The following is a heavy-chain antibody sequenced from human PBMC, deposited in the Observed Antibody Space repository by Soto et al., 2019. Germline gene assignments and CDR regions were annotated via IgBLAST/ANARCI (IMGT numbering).Heavy chain of an antibody. J-gene: IGHJ4*02. CDR3: ARGVSAGVDY. D-gene: IGHD1-26*01. Sequence: ASVKVSCKASGYSFTSLDINWVRQTAGQGLEWMGWMQPSTGRTGYAQKFQGRVTVTRDTSINTAYMELTTLTSDDTAFYYCARGVSAGVDYWGQGTLVTVSS. CDR2: MQPSTGRT. CDR1: GYSFTSLD. V-gene: IGHV1-8*01.